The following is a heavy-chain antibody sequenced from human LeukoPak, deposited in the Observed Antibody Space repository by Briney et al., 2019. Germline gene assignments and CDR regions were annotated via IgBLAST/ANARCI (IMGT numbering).Heavy chain of an antibody. CDR1: GGSISSGSYY. D-gene: IGHD3-3*01. V-gene: IGHV4-61*02. Sequence: SETLSLTCAVSGGSISSGSYYWSWIRPAAGQGLEWIRRIYGSGSTNYNPSLKSRVTISVDTSKNQFSLKLSSVTAADTAVYYCARAKWSGNDIDYWGQGTLVTVSS. CDR2: IYGSGST. CDR3: ARAKWSGNDIDY. J-gene: IGHJ4*02.